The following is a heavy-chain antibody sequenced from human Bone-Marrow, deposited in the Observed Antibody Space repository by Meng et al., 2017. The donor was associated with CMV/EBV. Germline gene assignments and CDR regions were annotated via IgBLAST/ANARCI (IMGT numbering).Heavy chain of an antibody. V-gene: IGHV1-69*05. Sequence: SVKVSCKASGGTFSSYAISWVRQAPGQGLEWMGGIIPIFGTANYAQKFQGRVTITTDESTSTAYMELNSLRSEDTAVYYCASHPRQRAPYDYWGQGTLVTVSS. D-gene: IGHD6-25*01. CDR3: ASHPRQRAPYDY. J-gene: IGHJ4*02. CDR2: IIPIFGTA. CDR1: GGTFSSYA.